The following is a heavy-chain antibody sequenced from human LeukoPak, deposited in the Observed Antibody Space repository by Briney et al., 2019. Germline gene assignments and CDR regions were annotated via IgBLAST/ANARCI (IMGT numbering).Heavy chain of an antibody. Sequence: SETLSLTCAVYGGSFSDYYWTWIRQPPGKGLEWIGEFINSGSTNYNPSLKSRVTISVDTSKKQFFLRLSSVTAADTAVYYCAKGHRYSSGWYWSHWFDPWGQGTLVTVSS. D-gene: IGHD6-19*01. CDR2: FINSGST. V-gene: IGHV4-34*01. CDR3: AKGHRYSSGWYWSHWFDP. J-gene: IGHJ5*02. CDR1: GGSFSDYY.